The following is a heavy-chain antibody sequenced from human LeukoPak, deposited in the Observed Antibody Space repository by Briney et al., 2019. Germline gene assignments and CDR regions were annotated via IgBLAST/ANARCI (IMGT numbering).Heavy chain of an antibody. J-gene: IGHJ4*02. CDR3: ARDGAIVATIPFDY. CDR2: IYHSGST. V-gene: IGHV4-38-2*02. CDR1: GGSISSYY. D-gene: IGHD5-12*01. Sequence: SETLSLTCTVSGGSISSYYWGWIRQPPGKGLEWIGSIYHSGSTYYNPSLKSRVTISVDTSKNQFSLKLSSVTAADTAVYYCARDGAIVATIPFDYWGQGTLVTVSS.